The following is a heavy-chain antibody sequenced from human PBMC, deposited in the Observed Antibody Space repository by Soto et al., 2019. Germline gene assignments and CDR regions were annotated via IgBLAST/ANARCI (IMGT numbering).Heavy chain of an antibody. CDR3: ARAAAGLYYYYGMDV. CDR2: IWYDGSNK. CDR1: GFTFSSYG. Sequence: QVQLVESGGGVVQPGRSLRLSCAASGFTFSSYGMHWVRQAPGKGLEWVAVIWYDGSNKYYADSVKGRFTISRDNSXTTLYLQMNSMRAEDTAVYYCARAAAGLYYYYGMDVWGQGTTVNVSS. D-gene: IGHD6-13*01. V-gene: IGHV3-33*01. J-gene: IGHJ6*02.